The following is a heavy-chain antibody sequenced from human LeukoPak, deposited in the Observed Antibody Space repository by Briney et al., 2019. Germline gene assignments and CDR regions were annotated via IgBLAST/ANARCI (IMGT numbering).Heavy chain of an antibody. D-gene: IGHD3-3*01. V-gene: IGHV1-69*13. CDR1: GGTFSSYA. J-gene: IGHJ6*02. Sequence: SVKVSCKASGGTFSSYAISWVRQAPGQGLEWMGGIIPIFGTANYAQKFQGRVTITADESTSTAYMELSSLRSEDTAVYYCARVDYDFWSGTRDYYYYGMDVWGQGTTVTVSS. CDR2: IIPIFGTA. CDR3: ARVDYDFWSGTRDYYYYGMDV.